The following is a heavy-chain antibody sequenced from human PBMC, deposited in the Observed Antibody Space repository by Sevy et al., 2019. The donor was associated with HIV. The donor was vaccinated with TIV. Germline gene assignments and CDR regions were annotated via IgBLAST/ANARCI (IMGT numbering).Heavy chain of an antibody. CDR3: ARLPTGLQSFNYLLSTYFDS. V-gene: IGHV3-7*01. J-gene: IGHJ4*02. Sequence: GRSLRLSCAASGFNFNNHWMSWVRQAPEKGLEWVANIKQDGSEKYYVDSLKGRFTISRDNANNSLSLQIDGLRAEDTAVYYCARLPTGLQSFNYLLSTYFDSWGQGTLVTVSS. D-gene: IGHD4-4*01. CDR1: GFNFNNHW. CDR2: IKQDGSEK.